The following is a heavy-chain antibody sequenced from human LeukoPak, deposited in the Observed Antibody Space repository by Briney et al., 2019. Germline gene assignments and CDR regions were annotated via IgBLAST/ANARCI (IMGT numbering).Heavy chain of an antibody. D-gene: IGHD4-17*01. J-gene: IGHJ4*02. Sequence: SSVKVSCKASGGTFSSYAISWVRQAPGQGLEWMGGIIPILGTANYAQKFQGRVTITADESTSTAYMELSSLRSEDTAVYYCAARGDYGDYVRFDYWGQGTLVTVSS. CDR1: GGTFSSYA. CDR2: IIPILGTA. V-gene: IGHV1-69*01. CDR3: AARGDYGDYVRFDY.